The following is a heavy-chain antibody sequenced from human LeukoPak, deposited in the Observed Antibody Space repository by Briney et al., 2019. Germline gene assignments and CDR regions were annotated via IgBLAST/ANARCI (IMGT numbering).Heavy chain of an antibody. CDR2: ISSSGSTI. Sequence: PGGSLRLSCAASGFTFSSYEMNWVRQAPGKGLEWVSYISSSGSTIYYADSVKGRFTISRDNAKNSLYLQMNSLRAEDTVVYYCARTSGYWDYWGQGTLVTVSS. J-gene: IGHJ4*02. CDR1: GFTFSSYE. CDR3: ARTSGYWDY. V-gene: IGHV3-48*03. D-gene: IGHD3-22*01.